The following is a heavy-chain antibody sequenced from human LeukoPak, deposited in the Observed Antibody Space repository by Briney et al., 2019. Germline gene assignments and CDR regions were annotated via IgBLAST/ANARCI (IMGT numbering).Heavy chain of an antibody. CDR2: ISAYNGNT. D-gene: IGHD5-18*01. V-gene: IGHV1-18*01. CDR1: GYTFTSYG. Sequence: ASVKVSCKASGYTFTSYGIRWVRQAPGQGLEWMGWISAYNGNTNYAQKLQGRVTMTTDTSTSTAYMELRSLRSDDTAVYYCARVPAAIRGYSYGYRVGFDYWGQGTLVTVSS. J-gene: IGHJ4*02. CDR3: ARVPAAIRGYSYGYRVGFDY.